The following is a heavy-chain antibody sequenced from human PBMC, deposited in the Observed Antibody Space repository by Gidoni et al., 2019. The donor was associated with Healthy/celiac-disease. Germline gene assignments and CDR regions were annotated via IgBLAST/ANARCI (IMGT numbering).Heavy chain of an antibody. J-gene: IGHJ1*01. Sequence: QLQLQESGPGLVKPSETLSLTCTVSGGTISSRSYYWGWIRQPPGKGLEWIGSIYYSESTNYKPSLKSRVTISVDTSKNQFYLKLSSVTAADTAVYYCASTVTGYFQHWGQGTLVTVSS. D-gene: IGHD4-17*01. CDR3: ASTVTGYFQH. V-gene: IGHV4-39*01. CDR1: GGTISSRSYY. CDR2: IYYSEST.